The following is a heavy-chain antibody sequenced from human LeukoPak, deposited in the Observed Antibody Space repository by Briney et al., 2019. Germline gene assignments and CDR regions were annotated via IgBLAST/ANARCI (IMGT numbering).Heavy chain of an antibody. J-gene: IGHJ4*02. V-gene: IGHV1-69*13. CDR1: GGTFSSYA. CDR3: ARGRPRYGDYYFDY. Sequence: SVKVSCKSSGGTFSSYAISWVRQAPGQGLEWMGGIIPIFGTANYAQKFQGRVTITADESTSTAYMELSSLRSEDTAVYYCARGRPRYGDYYFDYGGQGTLVTVSS. CDR2: IIPIFGTA. D-gene: IGHD4-17*01.